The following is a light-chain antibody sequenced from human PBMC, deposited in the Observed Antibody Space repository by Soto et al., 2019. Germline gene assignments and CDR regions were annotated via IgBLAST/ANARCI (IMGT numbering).Light chain of an antibody. J-gene: IGLJ2*01. V-gene: IGLV2-14*01. CDR3: SSYTNTGTHVI. Sequence: QAALTQPASVSGSPGQSITISCTGTSSDVGGYNFVSWYQHHPGKAPKLMIYEVYNRPSGISQRFSGSKSANTASLTISGLQAEDVANYYCSSYTNTGTHVIFCGGTKVTVL. CDR1: SSDVGGYNF. CDR2: EVY.